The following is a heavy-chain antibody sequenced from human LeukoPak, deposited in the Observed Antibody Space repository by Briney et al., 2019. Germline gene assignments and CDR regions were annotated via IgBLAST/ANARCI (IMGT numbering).Heavy chain of an antibody. D-gene: IGHD3-3*01. J-gene: IGHJ6*02. V-gene: IGHV1-18*01. CDR3: ARMPDFWSGYSNYGMDV. CDR2: ISAYNGNT. Sequence: ASVKVSCKASGYTFTSYGISWVRQAPGQGLEWMGWISAYNGNTNYAQKLQGRVTMTTDTSTSTAYMELRSLRSDDTAVYYCARMPDFWSGYSNYGMDVWGQGTTVTVSS. CDR1: GYTFTSYG.